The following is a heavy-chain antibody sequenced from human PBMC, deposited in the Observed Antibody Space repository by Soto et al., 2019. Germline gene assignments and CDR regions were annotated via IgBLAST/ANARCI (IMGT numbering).Heavy chain of an antibody. Sequence: QVQLVQSGPEAKKPGASVRVSCKASGYTFTMYGISCVRQTPGQGLEWMGWISGSFGSTEYAEKFRDRVTMTTDTSTNTAYMELRSLRSDDTAVYYCGRLPTCSNGKCYGYYFDYWGQGTLVTVSS. CDR1: GYTFTMYG. J-gene: IGHJ4*02. CDR2: ISGSFGST. D-gene: IGHD2-2*01. CDR3: GRLPTCSNGKCYGYYFDY. V-gene: IGHV1-18*01.